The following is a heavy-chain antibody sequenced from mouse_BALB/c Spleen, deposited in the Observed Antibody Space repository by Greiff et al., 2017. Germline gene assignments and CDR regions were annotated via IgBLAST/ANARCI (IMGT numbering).Heavy chain of an antibody. D-gene: IGHD3-3*01. CDR2: IWSGGST. Sequence: VQLQQSGPGLVQPSQSLSITCTVSGFSLTSYGVHWVRQSPGKGLEWLGVIWSGGSTDYNAAFISRLSISKDNSKSQVFFKMNSLQADDTAIYYCARRGDHYYAMDYWGQGTSVTVSS. CDR1: GFSLTSYG. J-gene: IGHJ4*01. V-gene: IGHV2-4-1*01. CDR3: ARRGDHYYAMDY.